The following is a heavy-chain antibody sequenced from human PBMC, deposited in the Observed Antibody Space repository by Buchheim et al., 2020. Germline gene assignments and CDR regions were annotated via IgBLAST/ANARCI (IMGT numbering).Heavy chain of an antibody. CDR1: GFTFSSYA. J-gene: IGHJ4*02. D-gene: IGHD3-22*01. CDR2: ISGSGGST. Sequence: EVQLVESGGGLVQPGGSLRLSCAASGFTFSSYAMSWVRQAPGKGLEWVSAISGSGGSTYYADSVKGRFTISRDQSKNTPYLQMNSLRAEDTAVYYCAKPLRKGITMIVVVGPDYWGQGTL. V-gene: IGHV3-23*04. CDR3: AKPLRKGITMIVVVGPDY.